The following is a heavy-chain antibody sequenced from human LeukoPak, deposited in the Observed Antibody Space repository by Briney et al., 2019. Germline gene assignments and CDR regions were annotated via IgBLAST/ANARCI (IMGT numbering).Heavy chain of an antibody. V-gene: IGHV3-74*03. CDR3: VKGGHKLDIQTTHYYYGLDV. D-gene: IGHD5-12*01. CDR1: GFTLSDHW. Sequence: GGSLKLSCVASGFTLSDHWMYWVRQGPSRGLAHVSRVESDASRTTYADSVKGRFTISRDDAKNTMYLQMNSLRVEDTAVYYCVKGGHKLDIQTTHYYYGLDVWGQGTTVAVSS. CDR2: VESDASRT. J-gene: IGHJ6*02.